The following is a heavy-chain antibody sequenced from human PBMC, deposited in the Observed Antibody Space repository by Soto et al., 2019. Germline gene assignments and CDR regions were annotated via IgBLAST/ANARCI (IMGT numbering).Heavy chain of an antibody. CDR2: ISGSGDST. Sequence: EVQLLESGGGLVQPGGSLRLSCAASGFTFRSYAVSWVRQAPGKGLEWVSVISGSGDSTYYADSVKGRFTISRDNSKNTLYLQMNSLRAEDTAVYYGSRRSSGWYFDYWGQGTLVTVSS. V-gene: IGHV3-23*01. J-gene: IGHJ4*02. CDR1: GFTFRSYA. CDR3: SRRSSGWYFDY. D-gene: IGHD6-19*01.